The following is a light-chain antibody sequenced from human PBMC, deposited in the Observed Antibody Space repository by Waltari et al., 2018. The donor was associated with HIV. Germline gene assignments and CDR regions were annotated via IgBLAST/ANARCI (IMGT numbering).Light chain of an antibody. Sequence: QSALTQPASVSGSPGQSITISCTGTSSDLFGYNYVSWYQKHPDKAPKLIIYDVSNRPSGVSNRFSGSKSGYTASLTISGLQAEDEADYYCCSHTTTSTTYVFGTGTKVTVL. V-gene: IGLV2-14*01. CDR2: DVS. CDR3: CSHTTTSTTYV. CDR1: SSDLFGYNY. J-gene: IGLJ1*01.